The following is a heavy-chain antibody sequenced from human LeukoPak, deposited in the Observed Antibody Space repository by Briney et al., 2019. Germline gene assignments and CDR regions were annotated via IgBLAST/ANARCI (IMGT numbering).Heavy chain of an antibody. CDR1: GFTFSSYG. J-gene: IGHJ4*02. D-gene: IGHD2-21*02. CDR3: AKDSSGDCGGDCYLYYFDY. CDR2: ISYDGSNK. V-gene: IGHV3-30*18. Sequence: PGRSLRLSCAASGFTFSSYGMHWVRQAPGKGLEWVAVISYDGSNKYYADSVKGRFTISRDNSKNTLYLQMNSLRAEDTAVYYCAKDSSGDCGGDCYLYYFDYWGQGTLVTVSS.